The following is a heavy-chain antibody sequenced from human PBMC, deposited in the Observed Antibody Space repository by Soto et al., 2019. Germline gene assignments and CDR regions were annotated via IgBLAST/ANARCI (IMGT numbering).Heavy chain of an antibody. CDR3: AREKAVDYYYYGMDV. J-gene: IGHJ6*02. Sequence: SETLSLTCAVYGGSFSGYYWSWIRQPPGKGLEWIGEINHSGSTNYNPSLKSRVTISVDTSKNQFSLKLSSVTAADTAVYYCAREKAVDYYYYGMDVWGQGTTVTVSS. CDR1: GGSFSGYY. V-gene: IGHV4-34*01. D-gene: IGHD6-19*01. CDR2: INHSGST.